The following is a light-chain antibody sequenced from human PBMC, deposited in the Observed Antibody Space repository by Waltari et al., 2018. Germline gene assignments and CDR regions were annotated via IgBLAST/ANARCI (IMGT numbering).Light chain of an antibody. CDR3: QKYEALPAT. CDR2: GAS. V-gene: IGKV3-20*01. J-gene: IGKJ1*01. CDR1: QSVGRY. Sequence: EIALTQSPGTLSLSPGERATLSCRASQSVGRYLAWYQQKPGQAPRLLSYGASTRATGTPDRFRGRGSGTACSLIISRLEPEDLAVYFCQKYEALPATFGQGTKVEIK.